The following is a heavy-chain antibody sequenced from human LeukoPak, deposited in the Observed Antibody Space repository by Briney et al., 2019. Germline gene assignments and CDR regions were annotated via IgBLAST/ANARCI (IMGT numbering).Heavy chain of an antibody. Sequence: PSETLSLTCAVYGGSFSGYYWSWVRQPPGKGLEWIGEIYHSGSTNYNPSLKSRVTISVDKSKNQFSLKLSSVTAADTAVYYCAGSWFDPWGQGTLVTVSS. CDR3: AGSWFDP. CDR2: IYHSGST. V-gene: IGHV4-34*01. CDR1: GGSFSGYY. J-gene: IGHJ5*02.